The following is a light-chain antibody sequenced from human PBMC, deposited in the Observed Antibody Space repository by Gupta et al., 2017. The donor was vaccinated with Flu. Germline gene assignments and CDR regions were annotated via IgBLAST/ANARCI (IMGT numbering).Light chain of an antibody. CDR2: GAS. V-gene: IGKV3-15*01. CDR1: QSVSSN. CDR3: QQYNNCPQS. J-gene: IGKJ2*03. Sequence: TKSPATMSVTQGERTTLSCRASQSVSSNLAWYQQKSGQAPRLLLYGASTRPTDLPAMFSGSGSGTAFTITISSVHAEAFAVYYCQQYNNCPQSFGQGTKLEI.